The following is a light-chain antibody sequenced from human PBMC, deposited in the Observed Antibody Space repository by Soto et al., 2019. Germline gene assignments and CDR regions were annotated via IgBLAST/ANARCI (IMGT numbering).Light chain of an antibody. V-gene: IGLV1-51*01. CDR3: AAWDNILNGML. Sequence: QSVLTQPPSVSAAPGQKVSISCSGSSSNIEDNFVFWYQQFPGTAPKLLIFDNNRRPSGIPDRFSGSKSGTSATLGIAGLQAGDEADYYCAAWDNILNGMLFGGGTKLTVL. J-gene: IGLJ3*02. CDR2: DNN. CDR1: SSNIEDNF.